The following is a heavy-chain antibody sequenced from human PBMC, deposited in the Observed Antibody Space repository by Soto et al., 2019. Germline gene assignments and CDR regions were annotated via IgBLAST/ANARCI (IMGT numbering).Heavy chain of an antibody. V-gene: IGHV3-33*01. J-gene: IGHJ4*02. CDR3: AREPVEMATPFDY. CDR1: GFTFSSYG. CDR2: IRYAGRNK. Sequence: QVQLVASGGGVVRPVRSLRLSCAASGFTFSSYGMHWVRPAPGQGLAWVAVIRYAGRNKYYAASVKGRFTSSRDNSKTTQHLPGNSLGAEDTAVYYCAREPVEMATPFDYWGQGTLGTVAA. D-gene: IGHD5-12*01.